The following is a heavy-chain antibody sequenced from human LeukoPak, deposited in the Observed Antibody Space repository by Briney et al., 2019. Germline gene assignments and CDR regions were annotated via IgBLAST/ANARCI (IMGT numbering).Heavy chain of an antibody. V-gene: IGHV3-7*01. D-gene: IGHD5-12*01. CDR1: GINLRGYW. CDR2: MKQDGSEK. Sequence: GGSLRLSCAVSGINLRGYWMAWVRQAPGKGLEWVANMKQDGSEKYYVDSVKGRFTISRDNAKNSLYLEMNSLRVEDTAVYYCARDLGHTGYDLYDYWGQGTLATVSS. CDR3: ARDLGHTGYDLYDY. J-gene: IGHJ4*02.